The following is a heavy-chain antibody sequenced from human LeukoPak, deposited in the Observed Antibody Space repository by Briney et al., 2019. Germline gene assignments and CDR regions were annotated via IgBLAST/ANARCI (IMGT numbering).Heavy chain of an antibody. J-gene: IGHJ4*02. V-gene: IGHV4-61*09. CDR3: ARMFEY. CDR2: IYTSGTT. CDR1: SGSISSDNYY. Sequence: SQTLSLTCTVSSGSISSDNYYWTWIRQPAGKGLEWIGHIYTSGTTNYNPSLKSRVTILLDTSKNQFSLNLNSVTAADTAIYYCARMFEYWGQGTLVTVSS.